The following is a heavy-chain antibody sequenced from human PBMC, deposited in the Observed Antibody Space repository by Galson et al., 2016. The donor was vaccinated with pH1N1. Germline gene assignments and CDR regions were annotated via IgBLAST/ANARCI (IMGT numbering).Heavy chain of an antibody. V-gene: IGHV4-59*08. J-gene: IGHJ4*02. CDR1: GDSISQYY. D-gene: IGHD3-16*01. CDR2: IFYTGNT. Sequence: ETLSLTCRVSGDSISQYYWTWIRQPPGEGLEWIGYIFYTGNTNYNPSLKSRVTISLDTSKNQFSLRLTSVTAADTALYYCAGVNYGWLDNWGQGSLVTVSS. CDR3: AGVNYGWLDN.